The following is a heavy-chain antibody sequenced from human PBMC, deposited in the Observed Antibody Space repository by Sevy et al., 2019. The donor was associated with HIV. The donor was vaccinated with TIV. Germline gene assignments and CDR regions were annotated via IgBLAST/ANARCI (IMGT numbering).Heavy chain of an antibody. J-gene: IGHJ4*01. D-gene: IGHD3-10*01. Sequence: GGYLRLSCAASGFTFSSYAMSWVRQAPGKGLEWVSAMSGSGGTTFYADSVKGRFTISRDNIKNTLYLQMNSLRAEDSAVYHCAKGLRISDSGRYYTRYFDHWGHGTLVTVSS. V-gene: IGHV3-23*01. CDR2: MSGSGGTT. CDR3: AKGLRISDSGRYYTRYFDH. CDR1: GFTFSSYA.